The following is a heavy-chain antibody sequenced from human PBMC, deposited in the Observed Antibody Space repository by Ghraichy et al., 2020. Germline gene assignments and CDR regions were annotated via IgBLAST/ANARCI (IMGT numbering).Heavy chain of an antibody. J-gene: IGHJ4*02. Sequence: GGSLRLSCAASGFTFDDYAMHWVRQAPGKGLEWVSGISWNSGSIGYADSVKGRFTISRDNAKNSLYLQMNSLRAEDTALYYCAKDIGEEGSGNFDYWGQGTLVTVSS. CDR3: AKDIGEEGSGNFDY. CDR1: GFTFDDYA. CDR2: ISWNSGSI. V-gene: IGHV3-9*01.